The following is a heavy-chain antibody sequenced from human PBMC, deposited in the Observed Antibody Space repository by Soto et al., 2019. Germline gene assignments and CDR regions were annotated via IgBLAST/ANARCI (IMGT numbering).Heavy chain of an antibody. Sequence: PGGSLRLSCTASGFTFGDYAMSWFRQAPGRGLEWVGFIRSKAYGGTTEYAASVKGRFTISRDDSKSIAYLQMNSLKTEDTAVYYCTRESAYYYDSSGYPVTPFDYWGQGTLATVSS. V-gene: IGHV3-49*03. CDR3: TRESAYYYDSSGYPVTPFDY. CDR1: GFTFGDYA. D-gene: IGHD3-22*01. CDR2: IRSKAYGGTT. J-gene: IGHJ4*02.